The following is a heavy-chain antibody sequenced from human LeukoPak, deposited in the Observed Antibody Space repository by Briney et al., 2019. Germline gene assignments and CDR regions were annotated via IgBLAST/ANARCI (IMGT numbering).Heavy chain of an antibody. J-gene: IGHJ4*02. V-gene: IGHV3-23*01. CDR3: AKIGGGDPEFDY. Sequence: GGSLRLSCAASGFTFTISGMTWVRQAPGKGLERISFISGSGGDTYYADSVKGRFTISRDNSKNTLYLQMNSLRVEDTAVYYCAKIGGGDPEFDYWGQGTLVTVSS. D-gene: IGHD2-21*02. CDR1: GFTFTISG. CDR2: ISGSGGDT.